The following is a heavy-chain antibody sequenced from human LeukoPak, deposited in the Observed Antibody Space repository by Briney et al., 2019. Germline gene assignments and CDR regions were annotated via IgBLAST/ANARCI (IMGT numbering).Heavy chain of an antibody. D-gene: IGHD1-7*01. CDR2: IYYSGST. V-gene: IGHV4-61*01. CDR1: GYSISSGYY. CDR3: ASSGGTTFDY. Sequence: SETLSLTCAVSGYSISSGYYWSWIRQPPGKGLEWIGYIYYSGSTNYNPSLKSRVTISVDTSKNQFSLKLSSVTAADTAVYYCASSGGTTFDYWGQGTLVTVSS. J-gene: IGHJ4*02.